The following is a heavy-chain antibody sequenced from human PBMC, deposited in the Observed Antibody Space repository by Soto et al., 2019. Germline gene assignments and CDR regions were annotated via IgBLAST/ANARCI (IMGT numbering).Heavy chain of an antibody. V-gene: IGHV3-23*01. Sequence: PGGSLRLSCAASGFTFSDNYMSWVRQAPGKGLEWVSAISGSGGSTYYADSVKGRFTISRDNSKNTLYLQMNSLRAEDTAVYYCAKERALDRGYDSSGYLLYFDPWGQGTLVTVSS. CDR1: GFTFSDNY. CDR3: AKERALDRGYDSSGYLLYFDP. J-gene: IGHJ5*02. D-gene: IGHD3-22*01. CDR2: ISGSGGST.